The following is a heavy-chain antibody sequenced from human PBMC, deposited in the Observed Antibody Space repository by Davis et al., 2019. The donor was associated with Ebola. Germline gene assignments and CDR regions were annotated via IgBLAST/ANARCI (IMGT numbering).Heavy chain of an antibody. CDR2: INAGNGNP. D-gene: IGHD5-18*01. Sequence: AASVKVSCKASGYTFTSYAMHWVRQAPGPRLEWMGWINAGNGNPKYSQKFQRRVTITRDTSASTAYIELSSLRSEDTAVYYFARTDTAIIIAYYFDYWGQGTLVTVSS. V-gene: IGHV1-3*01. CDR1: GYTFTSYA. J-gene: IGHJ4*02. CDR3: ARTDTAIIIAYYFDY.